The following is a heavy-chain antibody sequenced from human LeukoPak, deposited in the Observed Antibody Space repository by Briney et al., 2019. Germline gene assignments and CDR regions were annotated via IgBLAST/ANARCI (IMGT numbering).Heavy chain of an antibody. CDR2: ISRRSRHV. CDR3: VRDLLGSGSTTAYLYH. J-gene: IGHJ1*01. Sequence: GGSLRLSCAASGFTFSGYSMNLVRQAPGKGLEWVSSISRRSRHVYYAGSVKGRFTISRDDARNSLYLQMNSLRAEDMAVYFCVRDLLGSGSTTAYLYHWGQGTLVTVSS. V-gene: IGHV3-21*01. D-gene: IGHD3-10*01. CDR1: GFTFSGYS.